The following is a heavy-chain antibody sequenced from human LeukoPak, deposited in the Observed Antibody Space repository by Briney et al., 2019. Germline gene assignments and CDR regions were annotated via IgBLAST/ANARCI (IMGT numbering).Heavy chain of an antibody. CDR3: ARLGYSGSYFGAFDI. J-gene: IGHJ3*02. CDR1: GXSYTTYC. CDR2: IYPGNSDT. D-gene: IGHD1-26*01. V-gene: IGHV5-51*01. Sequence: GESLKISFKGSGXSYTTYCIAWVRQMPGKGLEWMGIIYPGNSDTRYSPSFQGQVTISADKSITTAYLQWSSLTASDTAMYYCARLGYSGSYFGAFDIWGQGTVVTVSS.